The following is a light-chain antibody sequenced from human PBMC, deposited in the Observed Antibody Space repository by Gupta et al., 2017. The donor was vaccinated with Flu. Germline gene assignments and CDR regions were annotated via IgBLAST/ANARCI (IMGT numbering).Light chain of an antibody. Sequence: SPATLPLSPGETSTRSCRASQSVSNYLEWYQQRPAQAPRLLIYGAFNSATGIPGRFSGSGYVTDFTLTSSSRENEDFAVYCGQQRNNLPSFGGGTKVEIK. CDR2: GAF. CDR3: QQRNNLPS. J-gene: IGKJ4*01. V-gene: IGKV3-11*01. CDR1: QSVSNY.